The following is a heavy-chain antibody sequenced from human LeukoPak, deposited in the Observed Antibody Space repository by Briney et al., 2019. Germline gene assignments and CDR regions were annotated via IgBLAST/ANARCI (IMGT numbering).Heavy chain of an antibody. Sequence: GGSLRLSCAASGFTVNSNYMNWVRQAPGKGLEWVSVIYRGGDTYYADSVKGRFSIPRDNSKNTVHLQMNSLRAEDTAVYYCAREVVPAAIGSSGMDVWGQGTTVTVSS. CDR3: AREVVPAAIGSSGMDV. J-gene: IGHJ6*02. CDR1: GFTVNSNY. D-gene: IGHD2-2*01. CDR2: IYRGGDT. V-gene: IGHV3-66*01.